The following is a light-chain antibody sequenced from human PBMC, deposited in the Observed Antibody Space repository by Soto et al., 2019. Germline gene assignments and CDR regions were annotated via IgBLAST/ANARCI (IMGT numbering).Light chain of an antibody. Sequence: EIQMTQSPSTLSASVGDRVTITCRASQSISSWLAWYQQKPGKAPKVLIYKASSLESGVPSRFSGSGSGTEFTLTISSLQPDDFATYYCQQYNSYLFTFGPGTKVDIK. V-gene: IGKV1-5*03. CDR3: QQYNSYLFT. CDR2: KAS. CDR1: QSISSW. J-gene: IGKJ3*01.